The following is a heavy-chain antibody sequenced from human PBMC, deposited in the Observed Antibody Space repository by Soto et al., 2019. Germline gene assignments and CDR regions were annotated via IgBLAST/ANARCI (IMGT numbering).Heavy chain of an antibody. CDR1: GFTFSSYA. V-gene: IGHV3-23*01. CDR3: AKDPFSSYCGGDCYSGGFDP. J-gene: IGHJ5*02. Sequence: GGSLRLSCAASGFTFSSYAMSWVRQAPGKGLEWVSAISGSGGSTYYADSVKGRFTISRDNSKNTLYLQTNSLRAEDTAVYYCAKDPFSSYCGGDCYSGGFDPWGQGTLVTVSS. D-gene: IGHD2-21*02. CDR2: ISGSGGST.